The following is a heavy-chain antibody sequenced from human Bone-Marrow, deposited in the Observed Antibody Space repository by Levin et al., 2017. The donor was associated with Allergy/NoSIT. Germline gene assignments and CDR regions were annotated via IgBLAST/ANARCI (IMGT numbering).Heavy chain of an antibody. J-gene: IGHJ3*02. D-gene: IGHD3-10*01. CDR3: ARSGSDYYATSSYRNDAFEI. CDR1: GDTFSRYA. Sequence: VASVKVSCKASGDTFSRYAFNWVRQAPGQGLEWMGGIIPVLGTATTAQKFQNRVTITADESTRTVYMDLSSLRSDDTAVYYCARSGSDYYATSSYRNDAFEIWGQGTLVTVSS. V-gene: IGHV1-69*13. CDR2: IIPVLGTA.